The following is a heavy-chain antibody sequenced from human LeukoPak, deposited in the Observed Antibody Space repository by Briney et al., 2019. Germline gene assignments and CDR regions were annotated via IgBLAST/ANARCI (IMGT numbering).Heavy chain of an antibody. CDR3: ARRDGDYSTWFDP. CDR1: GGSISNYY. D-gene: IGHD4-17*01. Sequence: SETLSLTCTVYGGSISNYYWSWVRQPPGKGLEWIGYIYYTGSTNYNPSLKSRVSISLDTSKNQFSLKLNSMTAADTAVYYCARRDGDYSTWFDPWGQGTLVTVS. J-gene: IGHJ5*02. V-gene: IGHV4-59*01. CDR2: IYYTGST.